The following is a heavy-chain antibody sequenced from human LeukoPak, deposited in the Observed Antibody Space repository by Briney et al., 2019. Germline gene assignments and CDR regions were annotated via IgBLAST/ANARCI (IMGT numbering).Heavy chain of an antibody. V-gene: IGHV1-69*06. D-gene: IGHD3-22*01. J-gene: IGHJ3*02. CDR3: ATQRRRITMIVVGNDAFDI. CDR2: IIPIFGTA. CDR1: GGTFSSYA. Sequence: GASVKVSCKASGGTFSSYAISWVRQAPGQGLEWMGGIIPIFGTANYAQKFQGRVTMTEDTSTDTAYMELSSLRSEDTAVYYCATQRRRITMIVVGNDAFDIWGQGTMVTVSP.